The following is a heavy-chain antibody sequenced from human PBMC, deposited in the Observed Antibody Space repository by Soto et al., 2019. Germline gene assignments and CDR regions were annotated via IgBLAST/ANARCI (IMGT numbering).Heavy chain of an antibody. CDR1: GYNFSNYW. Sequence: GESLKISCKGSGYNFSNYWIGWVRQMPGKGLEWMGIIYPGNSDTRYSPSFQGQVTISADTSISTAYLEWSSLKASDTAIYYCARHVYYCVTDYDAKGWGTYWGQGNLVTVSS. CDR3: ARHVYYCVTDYDAKGWGTY. D-gene: IGHD3-10*02. CDR2: IYPGNSDT. V-gene: IGHV5-51*01. J-gene: IGHJ4*02.